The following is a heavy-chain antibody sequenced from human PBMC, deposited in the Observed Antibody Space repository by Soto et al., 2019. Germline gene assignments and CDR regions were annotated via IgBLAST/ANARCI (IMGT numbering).Heavy chain of an antibody. CDR3: ARSPIAPEPVDH. V-gene: IGHV1-18*04. D-gene: IGHD6-13*01. Sequence: QVQLVQSGAAVKMPGASVKVSCKASGYPFSSHGFTWVRQAPGQGLEWMGWISIYNGNTHYAQKFQRRLTLTTDESTSTDYLELTSLTSNDTAVYYCARSPIAPEPVDHWSQGTLVTVSS. CDR2: ISIYNGNT. J-gene: IGHJ4*02. CDR1: GYPFSSHG.